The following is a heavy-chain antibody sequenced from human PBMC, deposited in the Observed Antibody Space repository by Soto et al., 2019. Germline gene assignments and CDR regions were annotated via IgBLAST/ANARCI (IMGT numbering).Heavy chain of an antibody. CDR2: IWYDGSNK. CDR1: GFTFSNNA. V-gene: IGHV3-33*01. D-gene: IGHD6-6*01. CDR3: ARDGQNQSSYAMDV. Sequence: LRLSCATSGFTFSNNAMHWVRQAPGKGLEWVAQIWYDGSNKYYADSVKGRFTISRDNSKNTVYLQMNSLGAEDMAVYYCARDGQNQSSYAMDVWGQGTTVTVSS. J-gene: IGHJ6*02.